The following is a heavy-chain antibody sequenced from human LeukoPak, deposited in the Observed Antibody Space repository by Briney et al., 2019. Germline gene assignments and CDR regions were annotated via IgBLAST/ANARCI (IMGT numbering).Heavy chain of an antibody. Sequence: SGPTLCNPTQTLTLTCTVSGISLSDARVGVTWIRQPPGKALEWLAHIFSTDEKSYNTSLESRLTTSKDTCKSQVVLTMTNLDPVDTATYYCARVRGYDFWTDHPDGFDVWGPGTMGTVSS. CDR1: GISLSDARVG. J-gene: IGHJ3*01. CDR3: ARVRGYDFWTDHPDGFDV. D-gene: IGHD3-3*01. CDR2: IFSTDEK. V-gene: IGHV2-26*01.